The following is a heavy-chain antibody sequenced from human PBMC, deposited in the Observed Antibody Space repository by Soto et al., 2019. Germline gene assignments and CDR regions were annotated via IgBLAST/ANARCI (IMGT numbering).Heavy chain of an antibody. CDR3: AKKASSVAWSRPYYFDY. CDR2: ISGSGAST. CDR1: GFTFSGYA. V-gene: IGHV3-23*01. J-gene: IGHJ4*02. D-gene: IGHD2-8*02. Sequence: GGSLRLSCAASGFTFSGYAMGWVRQAPGKGLEWVSTISGSGASTYYADSVKGRFTISRDNSKNTLYLQMNSLRAEDTAVYYCAKKASSVAWSRPYYFDYWGQGTLVTVSS.